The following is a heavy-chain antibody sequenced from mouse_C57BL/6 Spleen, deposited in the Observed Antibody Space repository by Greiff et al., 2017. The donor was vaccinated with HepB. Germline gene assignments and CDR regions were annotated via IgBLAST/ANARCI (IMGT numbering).Heavy chain of an antibody. D-gene: IGHD1-1*01. V-gene: IGHV5-16*01. CDR1: GFTFSDYY. CDR3: ARDAFYYYGSRSYAMDY. CDR2: INYDGSST. Sequence: DVQLVESEGGLVQPGSSMKLSCTASGFTFSDYYMAWVRQVPEKGLEWVANINYDGSSTYYLDSLKSRFIISRDNAKNILYLQMSSLKSEDTATYYCARDAFYYYGSRSYAMDYWGQGTSVTVSS. J-gene: IGHJ4*01.